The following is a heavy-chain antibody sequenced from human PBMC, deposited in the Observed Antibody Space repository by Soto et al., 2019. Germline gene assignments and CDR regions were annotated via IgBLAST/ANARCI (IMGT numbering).Heavy chain of an antibody. CDR3: ARGGEAVADY. J-gene: IGHJ4*02. V-gene: IGHV4-39*01. CDR1: GGSISSRNFY. Sequence: QLRLQESGPGLVKPSETLSLTCTVSGGSISSRNFYWGWILQPPGKGLEWIGSIYHGGITYYRPSLKIRVNISLDTSKNPFSLQLNSVTAADSALYYCARGGEAVADYWGQGTLVTVS. CDR2: IYHGGIT. D-gene: IGHD6-19*01.